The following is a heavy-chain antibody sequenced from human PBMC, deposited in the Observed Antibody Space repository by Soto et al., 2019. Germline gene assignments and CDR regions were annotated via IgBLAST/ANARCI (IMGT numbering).Heavy chain of an antibody. Sequence: ASVKVSRKASGYTFTSYGITWVRQTPGQGLEWMGWISAYNGNTNYAQKLQGRVTMTTDTSTSTAYMELRSLRSDDTAVYYCARAMAYVQDYYFDYWGQGTLVTVSS. V-gene: IGHV1-18*01. J-gene: IGHJ4*02. CDR2: ISAYNGNT. D-gene: IGHD3-10*01. CDR1: GYTFTSYG. CDR3: ARAMAYVQDYYFDY.